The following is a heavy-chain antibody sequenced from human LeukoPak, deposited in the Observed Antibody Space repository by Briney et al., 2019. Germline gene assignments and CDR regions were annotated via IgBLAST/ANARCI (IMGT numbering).Heavy chain of an antibody. D-gene: IGHD3-10*01. CDR2: IYDGGIT. CDR3: ARDRDYSGSGSPDS. V-gene: IGHV3-66*01. CDR1: GFTMSNNC. Sequence: GGSLRLSCAASGFTMSNNCMSWVRQAPGKGPEWVSVIYDGGITYYTDSVKGRFTISRDDSKNTLHLQMNSLRVDDTAVYYCARDRDYSGSGSPDSWGQGTLVTVSS. J-gene: IGHJ4*02.